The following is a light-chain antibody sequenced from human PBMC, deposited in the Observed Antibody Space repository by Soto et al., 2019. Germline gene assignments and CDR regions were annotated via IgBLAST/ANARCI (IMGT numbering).Light chain of an antibody. CDR2: DAS. V-gene: IGKV1-33*01. Sequence: DIHMTTSPTCLSASLCARSTTTFQASQDISNYLNWYQQKLGKAPKLLIYDASNLETGVPSRFSGSGSGTEFTLTISSLQPDDFATYYGQHYKMYSPWTFGQGTKVDIK. J-gene: IGKJ1*01. CDR1: QDISNY. CDR3: QHYKMYSPWT.